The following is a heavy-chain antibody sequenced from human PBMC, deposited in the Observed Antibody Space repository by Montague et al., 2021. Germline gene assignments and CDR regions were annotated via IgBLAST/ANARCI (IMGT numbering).Heavy chain of an antibody. CDR1: GYNFNNYW. D-gene: IGHD2-2*01. CDR2: IYPGEADT. Sequence: QSGAEVKKPGESLKISCKASGYNFNNYWIAWVRQMPGKGLQWMGTIYPGEADTKYSPSFEGQVSISADKTSTTAYLHWNTLQASDSAIYFCARRGLSCIGPTSCYDRGGLDLWGQGTMVTVSS. V-gene: IGHV5-51*01. J-gene: IGHJ4*03. CDR3: ARRGLSCIGPTSCYDRGGLDL.